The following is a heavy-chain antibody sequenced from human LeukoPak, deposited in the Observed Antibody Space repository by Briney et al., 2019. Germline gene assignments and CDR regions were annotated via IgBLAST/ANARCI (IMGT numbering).Heavy chain of an antibody. CDR3: ARVRALSYYDSSGDFYYFDY. V-gene: IGHV4-59*11. D-gene: IGHD3-22*01. CDR1: GGSIRSHY. J-gene: IGHJ4*02. CDR2: MFYSGST. Sequence: SETLSLTCTVSGGSIRSHYWSWIRQPPGKGLEWIGYMFYSGSTNYNPSLKTRVTISVDTSKHQFSLKLSSVTAADTAVYYCARVRALSYYDSSGDFYYFDYWGQGILVTVSS.